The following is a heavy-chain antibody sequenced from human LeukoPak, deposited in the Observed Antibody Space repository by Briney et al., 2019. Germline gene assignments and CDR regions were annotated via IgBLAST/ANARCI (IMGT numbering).Heavy chain of an antibody. Sequence: GGSLRLSCAASGFIFSSIHAMTWVRPAPGKGLEWVSSISGSGGTTYYADSVKARFTISRDSSKNTLYLQMNTLRVEDTAVYHCARTISGSYGVSDYWGQGTLVTVSS. CDR1: GFIFSSIHA. V-gene: IGHV3-23*01. CDR2: ISGSGGTT. J-gene: IGHJ4*02. CDR3: ARTISGSYGVSDY. D-gene: IGHD3-10*01.